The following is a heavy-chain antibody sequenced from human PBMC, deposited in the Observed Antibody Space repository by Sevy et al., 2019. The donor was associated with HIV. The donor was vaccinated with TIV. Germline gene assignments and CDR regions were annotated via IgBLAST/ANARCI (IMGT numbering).Heavy chain of an antibody. Sequence: GGSLRLSCAASRFTFSSYAMHWVRQAPGKGLEWVAVISYDGSNKYYADSVKGRFTISRDNSKNTLYLQMNSLRAEDTAVYYCARDTKLHYSNYDAFDIWGQGTMVTVSS. CDR3: ARDTKLHYSNYDAFDI. V-gene: IGHV3-30-3*01. CDR2: ISYDGSNK. CDR1: RFTFSSYA. J-gene: IGHJ3*02. D-gene: IGHD4-4*01.